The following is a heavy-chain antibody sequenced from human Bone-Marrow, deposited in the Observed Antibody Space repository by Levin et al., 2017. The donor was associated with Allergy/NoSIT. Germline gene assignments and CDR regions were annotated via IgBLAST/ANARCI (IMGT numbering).Heavy chain of an antibody. J-gene: IGHJ3*02. CDR2: VSRSGTYT. CDR3: ARGVFSGDAFDI. CDR1: GFTFSDYY. Sequence: GGSLRLSCAASGFTFSDYYMAWIRQAPGKGLEWVSYVSRSGTYTNYADSVTGRFPISRDDAKSSLYLQMNNLRAGDTGVYFCARGVFSGDAFDIWGQGTRVVVST. V-gene: IGHV3-11*05. D-gene: IGHD3-3*02.